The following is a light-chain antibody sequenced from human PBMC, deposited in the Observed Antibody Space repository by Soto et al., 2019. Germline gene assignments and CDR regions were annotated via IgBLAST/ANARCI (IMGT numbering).Light chain of an antibody. J-gene: IGKJ1*01. CDR3: QQFGSSPRT. CDR2: GAS. Sequence: EIVLTQSPGTLSLSPGERATLSSRASQTISNTFLAWYQQRTGHAHRLLIYGASGRTTGIPDRFSGSGSGTDFTLTISTLEPEDFAVYYCQQFGSSPRTFGQGTKVDI. V-gene: IGKV3-20*01. CDR1: QTISNTF.